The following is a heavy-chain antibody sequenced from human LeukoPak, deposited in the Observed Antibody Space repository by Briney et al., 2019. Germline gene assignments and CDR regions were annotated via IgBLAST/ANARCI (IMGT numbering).Heavy chain of an antibody. Sequence: SETLSLTCTVSGGSISSYYWSWIRQHPGKGLEWIGYIYYSGSTYYNPSLKSRVTISVDTSKNQFSLKLSSVTAADTAVYYCARGKVGTIFGVVIIPPSVWGQGTLVTVSS. D-gene: IGHD3-3*01. J-gene: IGHJ4*02. CDR1: GGSISSYY. V-gene: IGHV4-59*06. CDR2: IYYSGST. CDR3: ARGKVGTIFGVVIIPPSV.